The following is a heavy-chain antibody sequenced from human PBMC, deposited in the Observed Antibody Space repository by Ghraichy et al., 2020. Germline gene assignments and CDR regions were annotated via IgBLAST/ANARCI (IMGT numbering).Heavy chain of an antibody. CDR3: AKGVSSTFYFDY. CDR2: ISWDGGST. CDR1: GFTIDDYT. Sequence: GGSLRLSCAASGFTIDDYTMHWVRQAPGKGLEWVSLISWDGGSTYYADSVKGRFTISRDNSKNSLYLQMNSLRTEDTALYYCAKGVSSTFYFDYWGQGTLVTVSS. V-gene: IGHV3-43*01. D-gene: IGHD2-2*01. J-gene: IGHJ4*02.